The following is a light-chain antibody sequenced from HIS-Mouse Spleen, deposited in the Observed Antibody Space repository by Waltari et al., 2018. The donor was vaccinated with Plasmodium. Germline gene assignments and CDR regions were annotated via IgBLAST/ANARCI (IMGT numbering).Light chain of an antibody. CDR2: GAS. CDR1: QSVSSSY. Sequence: EIVLTQSPGTLSLSPGERATLPCRASQSVSSSYLAWYQQKPGQAPRLLIYGASSRATGSPDRFSGSGSGTDFTLTISRLEPEDFAVYYCQQYGSSPYTFGQGTKLEIK. V-gene: IGKV3-20*01. CDR3: QQYGSSPYT. J-gene: IGKJ2*01.